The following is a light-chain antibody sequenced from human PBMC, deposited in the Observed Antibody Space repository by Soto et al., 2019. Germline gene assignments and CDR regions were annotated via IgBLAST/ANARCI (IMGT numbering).Light chain of an antibody. CDR1: SRDVGNYNY. V-gene: IGLV2-14*01. CDR2: EVS. Sequence: QSALTQPASVSGSPGQSITISCTGTSRDVGNYNYVSWYQQHPGKAPKLMIFEVSDRPSGVSNRFSGSKSGNTASLTISGLQAEDEADYYCSSYISSFSHVFGTGTKVTVL. CDR3: SSYISSFSHV. J-gene: IGLJ1*01.